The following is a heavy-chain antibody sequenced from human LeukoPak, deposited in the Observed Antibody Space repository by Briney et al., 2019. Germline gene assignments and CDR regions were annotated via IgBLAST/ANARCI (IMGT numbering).Heavy chain of an antibody. Sequence: PGGSLRLSCAASGFIFSDYNMHWVRQTPGKGLEWVAFIPYDGSTKSCADSVKGRFTISRDNSKNTLFLHMNSLRAEDTALYYCARDSVYAFHIWGHGTLVTVSS. D-gene: IGHD3-16*01. J-gene: IGHJ4*03. CDR3: ARDSVYAFHI. CDR2: IPYDGSTK. CDR1: GFIFSDYN. V-gene: IGHV3-30*02.